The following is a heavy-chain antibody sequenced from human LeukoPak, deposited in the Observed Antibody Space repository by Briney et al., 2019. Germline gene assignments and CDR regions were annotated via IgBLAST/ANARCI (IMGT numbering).Heavy chain of an antibody. CDR2: IYYSGST. CDR3: ARVASSKDYYYYMDV. J-gene: IGHJ6*03. Sequence: SETLSLTCTVSGGSISSSSYYWGWIRQPPGKGLEWIGSIYYSGSTYYNPSLKSRVTISVDTSKNQFSLKLSSVTAADTAVYYCARVASSKDYYYYMDVWGKGTTVTVSS. V-gene: IGHV4-39*07. CDR1: GGSISSSSYY. D-gene: IGHD2-2*01.